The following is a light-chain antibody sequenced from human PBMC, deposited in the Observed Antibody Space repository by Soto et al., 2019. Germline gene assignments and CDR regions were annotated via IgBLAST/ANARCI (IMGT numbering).Light chain of an antibody. J-gene: IGLJ2*01. CDR1: SGHSSYA. Sequence: QLVLTQSPSASASLGASVKLTCTLSSGHSSYAIAWHQQQPEEGPRYLMKLNSDGSHSKGDGIPDRFSGSSSGAERYLTISLLQSEDEADYYCQTWGTGIVVFGGGTKLTVL. CDR2: LNSDGSH. V-gene: IGLV4-69*01. CDR3: QTWGTGIVV.